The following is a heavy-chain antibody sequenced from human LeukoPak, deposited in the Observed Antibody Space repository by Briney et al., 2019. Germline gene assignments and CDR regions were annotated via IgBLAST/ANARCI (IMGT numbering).Heavy chain of an antibody. CDR1: GGTLSSYA. CDR3: ARDRLQYYYGSGSYYNPGDAFDI. J-gene: IGHJ3*02. CDR2: IIPVFGTA. D-gene: IGHD3-10*01. V-gene: IGHV1-69*06. Sequence: SVKVSCKASGGTLSSYAISWVRQAPGEGLEWMGGIIPVFGTANYAQKFQGRVTITADKSTSTAYMELSSLRSEDTAVYYCARDRLQYYYGSGSYYNPGDAFDIWGQGTMVTVSS.